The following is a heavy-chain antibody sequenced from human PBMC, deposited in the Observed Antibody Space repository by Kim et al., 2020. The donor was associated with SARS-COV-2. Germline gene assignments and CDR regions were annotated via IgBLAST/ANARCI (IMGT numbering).Heavy chain of an antibody. CDR2: IYYSGST. Sequence: SETLSLTCTVSGGSISSGGYYWSWIRQHPGKGLEWIGYIYYSGSTYYNPSLKSRVTISVDTSKNQFSLKLSSVTAADTDVYYCARAGTIFGVVIQWFDPWGQGTLVTVSS. J-gene: IGHJ5*02. CDR1: GGSISSGGYY. CDR3: ARAGTIFGVVIQWFDP. D-gene: IGHD3-3*01. V-gene: IGHV4-31*03.